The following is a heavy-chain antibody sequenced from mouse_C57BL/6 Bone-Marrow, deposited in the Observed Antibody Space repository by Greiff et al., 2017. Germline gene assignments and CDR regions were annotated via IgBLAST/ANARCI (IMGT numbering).Heavy chain of an antibody. V-gene: IGHV5-9-1*02. CDR1: GFTFSSYA. CDR3: TRGRGYDYDAAWFAY. D-gene: IGHD2-4*01. CDR2: ISSGGDYT. Sequence: EVKLVESGEGLVKPGGSLKLSCAASGFTFSSYAMSWVRQTPEKRLEWVAYISSGGDYTYYADTVKGRFTISRDNARNTLYLQMSSLKSEDTAMYYCTRGRGYDYDAAWFAYWGQGTLVTVSA. J-gene: IGHJ3*01.